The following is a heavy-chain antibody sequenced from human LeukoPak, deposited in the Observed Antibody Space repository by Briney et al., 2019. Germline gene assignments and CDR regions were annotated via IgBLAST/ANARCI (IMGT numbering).Heavy chain of an antibody. Sequence: GGSLRLSCAASGFTFSSYGMHWVRQAPGKGLEWVAVISYDGSNKYYADSVKGRFTISRDNSKNTPYLQMNSLRAEDTAVYYCAKRTGLTTVTTDAFDIWGQGTMVTVSS. CDR3: AKRTGLTTVTTDAFDI. CDR2: ISYDGSNK. J-gene: IGHJ3*02. CDR1: GFTFSSYG. V-gene: IGHV3-30*18. D-gene: IGHD4-17*01.